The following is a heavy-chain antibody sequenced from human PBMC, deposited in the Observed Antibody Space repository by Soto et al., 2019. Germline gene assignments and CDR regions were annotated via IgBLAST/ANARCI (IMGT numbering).Heavy chain of an antibody. J-gene: IGHJ3*02. CDR3: AHPRGYGVFDAYDI. V-gene: IGHV3-23*01. Sequence: GGSLRLSCAASGFTFSTYAMSWVRQAPGKGLEWVSAISGSGDSTYSADSVRGRFTISRDNSISTLYLQMNSLGNEDTAVYYCAHPRGYGVFDAYDIWGQGTMVTVSS. D-gene: IGHD4-17*01. CDR1: GFTFSTYA. CDR2: ISGSGDST.